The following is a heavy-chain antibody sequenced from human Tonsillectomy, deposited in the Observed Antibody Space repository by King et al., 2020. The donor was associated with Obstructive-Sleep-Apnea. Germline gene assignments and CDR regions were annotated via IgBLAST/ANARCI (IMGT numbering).Heavy chain of an antibody. V-gene: IGHV4-59*08. D-gene: IGHD6-13*01. CDR1: GGSISTYY. CDR2: IFYSGST. J-gene: IGHJ4*02. Sequence: VQLQESGPGLVKPSETLSLICTVSGGSISTYYWSWIRQPPGKGLEWIGNIFYSGSTNYNPSLKSRVSISVDTSKNQFTLKVSHVTAADTAGYYCARHSSSWAHFDYWGQGTLVTVS. CDR3: ARHSSSWAHFDY.